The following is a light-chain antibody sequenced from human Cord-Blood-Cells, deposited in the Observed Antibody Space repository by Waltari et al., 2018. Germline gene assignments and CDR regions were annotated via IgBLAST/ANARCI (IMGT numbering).Light chain of an antibody. Sequence: QSVLTPPPSASGTPGQRVTLSCSGSSSNIGSNTVNWYQTPPGTAPKLHIYSNNQRPSGVPDRFSGSKSGTSASLAISGLQSEDEADYYCAAWDDSLNGVVFGGGTKLTVL. CDR2: SNN. V-gene: IGLV1-44*01. J-gene: IGLJ2*01. CDR1: SSNIGSNT. CDR3: AAWDDSLNGVV.